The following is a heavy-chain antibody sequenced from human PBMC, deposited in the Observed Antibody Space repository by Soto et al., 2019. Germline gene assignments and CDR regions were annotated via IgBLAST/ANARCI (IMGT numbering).Heavy chain of an antibody. D-gene: IGHD2-2*01. CDR1: GYTFTSYG. J-gene: IGHJ6*02. CDR2: ISAYNGNT. Sequence: QVQLVQSGAEVKKPGASVKVSCKASGYTFTSYGISWVRQAPGQGLEWMGRISAYNGNTNYAQKLQGRVTMTTDTSTSTAYMELRSLRSDDTAVYYCARDIVVVPAATPYYYYGMDVWGQGTTVTVSS. CDR3: ARDIVVVPAATPYYYYGMDV. V-gene: IGHV1-18*04.